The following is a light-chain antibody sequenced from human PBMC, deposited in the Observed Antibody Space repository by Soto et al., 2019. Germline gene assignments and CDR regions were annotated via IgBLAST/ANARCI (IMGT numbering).Light chain of an antibody. J-gene: IGKJ2*01. V-gene: IGKV3-11*01. Sequence: EIVLTQSPGTLSLSPGERATLSCRASQSVSSYLAWYQQKLGQAPRLLIYDASNRATGIPARFSGSGSGTDFTLTISSLEPEDFAVYFCQQRSKRPSFGQGTKLEIK. CDR1: QSVSSY. CDR2: DAS. CDR3: QQRSKRPS.